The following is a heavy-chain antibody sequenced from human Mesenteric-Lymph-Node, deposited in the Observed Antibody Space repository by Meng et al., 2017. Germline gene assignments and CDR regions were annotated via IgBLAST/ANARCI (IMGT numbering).Heavy chain of an antibody. V-gene: IGHV2-5*02. D-gene: IGHD1-26*01. CDR1: GFTISTSGVV. Sequence: QISLKEPGPMLVRTLQTRRLSCTCSGFTISTSGVVVGWIRQAPGQALEWLALIFWDDDKRYSPSLKTRPTITRDTSKNQVVLTMTNMDPVDTATYYCAHRLLGGVGSWGQGTLVTVSS. J-gene: IGHJ4*02. CDR2: IFWDDDK. CDR3: AHRLLGGVGS.